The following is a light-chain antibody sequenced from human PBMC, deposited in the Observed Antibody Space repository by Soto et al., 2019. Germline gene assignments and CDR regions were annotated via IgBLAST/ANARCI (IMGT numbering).Light chain of an antibody. CDR3: QQGYTTPQVT. J-gene: IGKJ1*01. V-gene: IGKV1-39*01. Sequence: DLQMTQSPSSLSASIGDTVTITCRASQTISRYLNWYQQKPGKAPTLLIFCASSLERRAPIRFSRRGSGTDFTLTINNLQPEDFATYYCQQGYTTPQVTFGQGTKVDLK. CDR1: QTISRY. CDR2: CAS.